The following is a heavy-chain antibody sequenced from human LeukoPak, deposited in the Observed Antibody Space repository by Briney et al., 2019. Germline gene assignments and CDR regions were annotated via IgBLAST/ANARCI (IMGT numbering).Heavy chain of an antibody. CDR3: ARVPLRFLEWLSGVVGLGYYYMDV. CDR1: GGSISSYY. J-gene: IGHJ6*03. D-gene: IGHD3-3*01. V-gene: IGHV4-59*01. CDR2: IYYSGST. Sequence: SETLSLTCTVSGGSISSYYWSWIRQPPGKGLEWIGYIYYSGSTNYTPSLKSRVTISVDTSKNQFSLKLSSVTAADTAVYYCARVPLRFLEWLSGVVGLGYYYMDVWGKGTTVTVSS.